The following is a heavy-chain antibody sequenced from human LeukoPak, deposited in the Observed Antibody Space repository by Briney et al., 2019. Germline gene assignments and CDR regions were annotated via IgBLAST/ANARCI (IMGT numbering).Heavy chain of an antibody. D-gene: IGHD6-13*01. CDR2: INWNGGT. V-gene: IGHV3-20*04. CDR3: ARDAAAAGDY. Sequence: GGSLRLSCAASGFRVDDYGMSWVRQAPGKGLEWVSGINWNGGTGYADSLKGRFTISRDNAKNSLFLQMNSLRAEDTALYYCARDAAAAGDYWGQGTLVTVSS. J-gene: IGHJ4*02. CDR1: GFRVDDYG.